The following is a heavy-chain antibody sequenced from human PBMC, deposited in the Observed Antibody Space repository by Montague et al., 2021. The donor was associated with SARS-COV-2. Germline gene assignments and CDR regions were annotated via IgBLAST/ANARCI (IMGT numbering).Heavy chain of an antibody. J-gene: IGHJ6*02. CDR1: GGSIRSGSYY. V-gene: IGHV4-61*02. CDR3: ARDYGDYSYYYGLDV. D-gene: IGHD4-17*01. CDR2: IYSSGST. Sequence: TLSLTCTVSGGSIRSGSYYWSWIRQPAGKGLEWIGRIYSSGSTNYNPSLKSRVTMSVDTSMNQFSLKVSSVTAADTAVYYCARDYGDYSYYYGLDVWGQGTTVTVSS.